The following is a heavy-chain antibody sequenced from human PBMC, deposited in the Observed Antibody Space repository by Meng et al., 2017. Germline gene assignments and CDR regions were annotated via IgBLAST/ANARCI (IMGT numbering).Heavy chain of an antibody. Sequence: QLVEAGGGLVHPGGSLKSSCAVSGVTFRCSYIHWVRQASGKGLEWVGRISSKLNSFATAYPASLKGRFTISRDDSKNTAYLQMNSLMTEDTALYYCTMYTRGHIWGQGTMVTVSS. D-gene: IGHD6-19*01. J-gene: IGHJ3*02. CDR2: ISSKLNSFAT. CDR1: GVTFRCSY. CDR3: TMYTRGHI. V-gene: IGHV3-73*02.